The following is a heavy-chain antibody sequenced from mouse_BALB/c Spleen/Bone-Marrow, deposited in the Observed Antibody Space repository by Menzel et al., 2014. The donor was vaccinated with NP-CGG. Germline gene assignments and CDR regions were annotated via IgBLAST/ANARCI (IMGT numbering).Heavy chain of an antibody. CDR3: ARGNYYGDLDY. Sequence: EVQLVESGGGLVQPGGSLKLSCAASGFDLRRYWMSWVRQAPGKGLQWIGEINPDSRTINYTPFLKDKFIISRDNAKNTLYLQMSKVRSEDTALYYCARGNYYGDLDYWGQGTLSQSPQ. CDR1: GFDLRRYW. D-gene: IGHD2-13*01. J-gene: IGHJ2*01. CDR2: INPDSRTI. V-gene: IGHV4-1*02.